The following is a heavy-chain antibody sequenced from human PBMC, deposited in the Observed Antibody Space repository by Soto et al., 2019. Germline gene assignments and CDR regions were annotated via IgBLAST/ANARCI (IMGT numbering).Heavy chain of an antibody. CDR1: GGSISSYY. D-gene: IGHD4-17*01. CDR2: IYYSGST. V-gene: IGHV4-59*01. J-gene: IGHJ4*02. Sequence: QVKLQESGPGLVKPSETLSLTCTVSGGSISSYYWSWIRQPPGKGLEWIGYIYYSGSTNYNPSLKSRVTISVDTSKNQFSLKLSSVTAADTAVYYCARWYGGSLDYWGQGTLVTVSS. CDR3: ARWYGGSLDY.